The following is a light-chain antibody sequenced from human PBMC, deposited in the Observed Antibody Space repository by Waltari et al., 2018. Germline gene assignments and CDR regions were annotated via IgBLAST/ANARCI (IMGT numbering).Light chain of an antibody. CDR2: RNN. Sequence: QSVLTQPPSASVTPGQRVTISCSGSSSNLGRHYGHWYQQLPGTAPKLLIYRNNQRPSGVPDRFSGSKAGTSASLAVSGLRSEDEADYYFATWDDRLSGPGVFGGGTKLTVL. CDR1: SSNLGRHY. CDR3: ATWDDRLSGPGV. J-gene: IGLJ3*02. V-gene: IGLV1-47*01.